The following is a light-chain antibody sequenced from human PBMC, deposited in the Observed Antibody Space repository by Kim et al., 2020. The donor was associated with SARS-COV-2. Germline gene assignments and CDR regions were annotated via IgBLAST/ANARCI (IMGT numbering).Light chain of an antibody. Sequence: ASVGDTVTITCRASQSIRSYLNWYQQKPGEAPRLLIYSASTLQSGVPSRFSGSGSGTDFTLTISSLQPEDFATFYCQHSYSYPRTFGQGTKVDIK. CDR2: SAS. V-gene: IGKV1-39*01. CDR3: QHSYSYPRT. CDR1: QSIRSY. J-gene: IGKJ1*01.